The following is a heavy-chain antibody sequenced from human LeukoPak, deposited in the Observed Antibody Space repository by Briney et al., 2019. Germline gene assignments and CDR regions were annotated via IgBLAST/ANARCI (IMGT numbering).Heavy chain of an antibody. V-gene: IGHV1-69*01. Sequence: SVKVSCKASGGTFSSYAISWVRQAPGQGLEWIGGIIPIFGTANYAQKFQGRVTITADESTSTAYMELSSLRSEDTAVYYCARVGYSYGYAYFDYWGQGTLVTVSS. D-gene: IGHD5-18*01. CDR1: GGTFSSYA. CDR3: ARVGYSYGYAYFDY. CDR2: IIPIFGTA. J-gene: IGHJ4*02.